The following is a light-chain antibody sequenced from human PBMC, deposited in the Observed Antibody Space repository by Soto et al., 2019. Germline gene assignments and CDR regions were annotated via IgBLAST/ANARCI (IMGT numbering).Light chain of an antibody. Sequence: QSALTQPASVSGSPGQSITISCTGTNSDIGGFNYVSWYQQHPGKAPKLIIYEVSSGPSGISNRFSGSKSGSTASLTISGLQAEDVADYYCSSFSSSDTPVVFGGGTKLTVL. V-gene: IGLV2-14*01. CDR1: NSDIGGFNY. CDR3: SSFSSSDTPVV. CDR2: EVS. J-gene: IGLJ2*01.